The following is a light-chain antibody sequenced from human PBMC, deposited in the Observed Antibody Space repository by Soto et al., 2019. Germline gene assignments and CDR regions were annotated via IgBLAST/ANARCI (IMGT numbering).Light chain of an antibody. CDR1: SSDVGSYKY. V-gene: IGLV2-8*01. J-gene: IGLJ2*01. CDR3: SSNAGSDNLV. CDR2: EVN. Sequence: QSALTQPPSASGSPGQSVTISCAGISSDVGSYKYVSWYQQYPGKAPKLMVYEVNKRPSGVPDRFSGSKSGNTASLTVSGIQAEDEADYYCSSNAGSDNLVFGGGTKLTVL.